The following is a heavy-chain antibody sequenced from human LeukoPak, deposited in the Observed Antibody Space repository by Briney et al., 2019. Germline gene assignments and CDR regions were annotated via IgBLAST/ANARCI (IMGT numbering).Heavy chain of an antibody. CDR3: ARGPPITIFGVVYNYYYMDV. D-gene: IGHD3-3*01. CDR2: IYYSGST. J-gene: IGHJ6*03. Sequence: PSETLSLTCTVSGGSISSHYWSWIRQPPGKGLEWIGYIYYSGSTNYNPSLKSRVTISVDTSKNQFSLKLSSVTAVDTAVYYCARGPPITIFGVVYNYYYMDVWGKGTTVTVSS. CDR1: GGSISSHY. V-gene: IGHV4-59*11.